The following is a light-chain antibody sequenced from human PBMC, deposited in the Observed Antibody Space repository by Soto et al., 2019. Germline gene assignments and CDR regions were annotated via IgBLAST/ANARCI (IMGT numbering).Light chain of an antibody. CDR1: QSVLFSPNNKNY. J-gene: IGKJ1*01. Sequence: DIVMTQSPDSLAVSLGERATINCKSSQSVLFSPNNKNYLAWYQQKPGQPPKLLIYWASTRESGVPDRFSGSGYGTDITLTISSLQAEDVAFYYCQQYHSAPQTFGQGTKVEIK. CDR2: WAS. CDR3: QQYHSAPQT. V-gene: IGKV4-1*01.